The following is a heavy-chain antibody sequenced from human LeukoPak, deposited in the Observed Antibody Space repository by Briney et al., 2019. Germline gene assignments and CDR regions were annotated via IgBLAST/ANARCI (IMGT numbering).Heavy chain of an antibody. CDR3: ARGGYYYDSSGYYHFDY. J-gene: IGHJ4*02. CDR2: IIPIFGTA. Sequence: GASVKVSCKASGGTFSSYAISWVRQAPGQGLEWMGGIIPIFGTANYAQKFQGRVTITTGESTSTAYMELSSLRSEDTAVYYCARGGYYYDSSGYYHFDYWGQGTLVTVSS. V-gene: IGHV1-69*05. CDR1: GGTFSSYA. D-gene: IGHD3-22*01.